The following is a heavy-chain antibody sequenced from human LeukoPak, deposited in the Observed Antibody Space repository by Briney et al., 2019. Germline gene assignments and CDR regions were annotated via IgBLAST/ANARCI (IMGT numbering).Heavy chain of an antibody. CDR1: GLTVSSNY. CDR3: ARDDGGYGPFDY. V-gene: IGHV3-53*01. CDR2: SGSGGNT. D-gene: IGHD5-12*01. Sequence: GGSLRLSCAASGLTVSSNYMSWVRQAPGKGLEWVSALSGSGGNTYYTDSVKGRFTISRDNSKNTLYLQMNSLRAEDTAVYYCARDDGGYGPFDYWGQGTLVTVSS. J-gene: IGHJ4*02.